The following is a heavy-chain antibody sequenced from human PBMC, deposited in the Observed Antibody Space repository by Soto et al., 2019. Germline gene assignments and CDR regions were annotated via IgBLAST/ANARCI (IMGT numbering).Heavy chain of an antibody. CDR3: ARPYYYYGMDV. CDR1: GGSISSYY. V-gene: IGHV4-59*08. CDR2: IYYSGGT. Sequence: SETLSLTCTVSGGSISSYYWSWIRQPPGKGLEWIGYIYYSGGTNYNPSLKSRVTISVATSKNQFSLKLSSVTAADTAVYYCARPYYYYGMDVWGQGTTVTVSS. J-gene: IGHJ6*02.